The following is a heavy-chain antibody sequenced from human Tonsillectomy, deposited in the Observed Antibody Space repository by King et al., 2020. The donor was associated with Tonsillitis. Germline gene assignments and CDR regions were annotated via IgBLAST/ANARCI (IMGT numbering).Heavy chain of an antibody. V-gene: IGHV4-30-2*01. J-gene: IGHJ4*02. D-gene: IGHD6-13*01. CDR3: ARGGDSSRWYRGAAFDY. CDR2: IYHSGST. CDR1: GGSISSGGYS. Sequence: QLQESGSGLVKPSQTLSLTCAVSGGSISSGGYSWSWIRQPPGKGLEWIGYIYHSGSTYYNPSLKSRVTISVDRSKNQFSLKLGSVTAADTAVYYCARGGDSSRWYRGAAFDYWGQGTLVTVSS.